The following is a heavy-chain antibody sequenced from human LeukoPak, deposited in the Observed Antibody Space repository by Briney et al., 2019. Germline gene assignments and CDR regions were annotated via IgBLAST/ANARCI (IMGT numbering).Heavy chain of an antibody. D-gene: IGHD1-14*01. Sequence: GGSLRLSCAASGFTFDDYAMHWVRQAPGKGLEWVSLISGDGGSTYYADSVKGRFTISRDDARNSLYLQMNSLRAEDTAVYYCARVVGDTGYYFDPWGQGTLVTVSS. CDR1: GFTFDDYA. J-gene: IGHJ4*02. CDR2: ISGDGGST. V-gene: IGHV3-43*02. CDR3: ARVVGDTGYYFDP.